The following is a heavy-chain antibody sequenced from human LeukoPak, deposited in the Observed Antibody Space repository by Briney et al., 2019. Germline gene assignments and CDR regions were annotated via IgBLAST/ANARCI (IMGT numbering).Heavy chain of an antibody. J-gene: IGHJ4*02. CDR3: ARGLRYCSGGSCYSSKYYFDY. CDR2: INPNSGGT. D-gene: IGHD2-15*01. Sequence: MHXXRQAPGXXXXWMGWINPNSGGTNYAQKFQGRVTMTRDTSISTAYMELSRLRSDDTAVYYCARGLRYCSGGSCYSSKYYFDYWGQGTLVTVSS. V-gene: IGHV1-2*02.